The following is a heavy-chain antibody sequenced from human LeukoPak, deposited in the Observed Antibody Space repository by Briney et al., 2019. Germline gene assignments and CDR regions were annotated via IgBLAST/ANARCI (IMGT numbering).Heavy chain of an antibody. V-gene: IGHV4-31*03. D-gene: IGHD1-26*01. CDR2: IYYSGST. CDR1: GGPISSGGYY. J-gene: IGHJ5*02. Sequence: PSQTLSLTCTVSGGPISSGGYYWSWIRQHPGKGLEWIGYIYYSGSTCYNPSLKSRVTISVDTSKNQFSLKLSSVTAADTAVYYCARGLFIRSYRIGKRFDPWGQGTLVTVSS. CDR3: ARGLFIRSYRIGKRFDP.